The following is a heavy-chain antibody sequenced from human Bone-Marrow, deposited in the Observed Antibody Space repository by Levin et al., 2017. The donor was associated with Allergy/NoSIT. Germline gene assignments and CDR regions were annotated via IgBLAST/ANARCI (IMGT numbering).Heavy chain of an antibody. J-gene: IGHJ4*02. CDR1: GFTFSSYA. Sequence: PGESLKISCAASGFTFSSYAMHWVRQAPGKGLEWVAVISFDGRNEYYADSVKGRVTISRDNSKNTVYLQVNSLRAEDTAVDYCASRGSWYYFESWGQGTLVTVSS. CDR2: ISFDGRNE. CDR3: ASRGSWYYFES. D-gene: IGHD6-13*01. V-gene: IGHV3-30*04.